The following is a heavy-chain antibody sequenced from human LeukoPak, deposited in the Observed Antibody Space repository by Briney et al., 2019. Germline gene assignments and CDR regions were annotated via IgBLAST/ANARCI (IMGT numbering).Heavy chain of an antibody. CDR1: GYTFTSYG. V-gene: IGHV1-18*01. J-gene: IGHJ6*03. CDR3: ASPKYYDSSGYAFGYYYYMDV. Sequence: ASVKVSCKASGYTFTSYGISWVRQAPGQGLEWMGWISAYNGNTNYAQKLQGRVTMTTDTSTSTAYMELRSLRSEDTAVYYCASPKYYDSSGYAFGYYYYMDVWGKGTTVTVSS. D-gene: IGHD3-22*01. CDR2: ISAYNGNT.